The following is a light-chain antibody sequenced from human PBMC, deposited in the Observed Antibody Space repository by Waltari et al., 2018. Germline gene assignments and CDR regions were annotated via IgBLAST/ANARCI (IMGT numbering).Light chain of an antibody. J-gene: IGKJ4*01. Sequence: IVMTQHPESPVVSLGERATTNCKSRQSILSTTKNKNYLVWYQQSPGQPPRLLISCASTRASGVPVRFSGIVSGTDFTLSFSTLQAEDVAVYDCQQCFGAPITFGGGTKVELK. CDR3: QQCFGAPIT. V-gene: IGKV4-1*01. CDR2: CAS. CDR1: QSILSTTKNKNY.